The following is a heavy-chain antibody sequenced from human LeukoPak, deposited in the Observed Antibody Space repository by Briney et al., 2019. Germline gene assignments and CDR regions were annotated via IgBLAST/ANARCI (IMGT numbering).Heavy chain of an antibody. Sequence: PGGSLRLSCAASGFTVSSNYMSWVRQAPGKGLEWVSVIYSGGSTYYADSVKGRFTISRDNSKNTLYLQMNSLRAEDTAVYYCAAVCPHAAGTPREKYYFDYWGQGTLVTVSS. J-gene: IGHJ4*02. CDR1: GFTVSSNY. CDR3: AAVCPHAAGTPREKYYFDY. CDR2: IYSGGST. V-gene: IGHV3-53*01. D-gene: IGHD6-13*01.